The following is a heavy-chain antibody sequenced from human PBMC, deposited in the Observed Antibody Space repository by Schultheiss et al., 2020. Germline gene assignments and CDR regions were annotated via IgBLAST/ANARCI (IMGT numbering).Heavy chain of an antibody. CDR2: IYYSGST. D-gene: IGHD2-15*01. J-gene: IGHJ6*03. CDR3: ARGLAATLDYYYYMDV. Sequence: SETLSLTCTVSGGSISSSSYYWGWIRQPPGKGLEWIWSIYYSGSTYYNPSLKSRVTISVDTSKNQFSLKLSSVTAADTAVYYCARGLAATLDYYYYMDVWGKGTTVTGSS. CDR1: GGSISSSSYY. V-gene: IGHV4-39*01.